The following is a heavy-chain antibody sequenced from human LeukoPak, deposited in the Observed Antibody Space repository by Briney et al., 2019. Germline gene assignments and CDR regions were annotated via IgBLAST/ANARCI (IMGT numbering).Heavy chain of an antibody. CDR1: GFTFSSYA. Sequence: PGASLRLSCAASGFTFSSYAMSWVRQAPGKGLEWVSAIGGSGGSTYYADSVKGRFTISRDNSKNTLYLQMNSLRAEDTAVYYCAKLRNLYYDFSPYYFDYWGQGTLVAVSS. CDR2: IGGSGGST. V-gene: IGHV3-23*01. CDR3: AKLRNLYYDFSPYYFDY. J-gene: IGHJ4*02. D-gene: IGHD3-3*01.